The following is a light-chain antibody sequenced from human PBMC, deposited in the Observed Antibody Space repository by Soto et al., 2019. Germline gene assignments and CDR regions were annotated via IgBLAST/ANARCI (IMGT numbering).Light chain of an antibody. V-gene: IGKV1-5*01. CDR2: DAS. Sequence: DIQMTQSPSTLSASVGDTVTITCRASHNIFIWLAWYQHKPGKAPKLLIFDASSLHTGVPSRFSGSGSGTEFTLTISSLQPHDFATYYCQQYNSYRWTFGQGTKVEIK. J-gene: IGKJ1*01. CDR3: QQYNSYRWT. CDR1: HNIFIW.